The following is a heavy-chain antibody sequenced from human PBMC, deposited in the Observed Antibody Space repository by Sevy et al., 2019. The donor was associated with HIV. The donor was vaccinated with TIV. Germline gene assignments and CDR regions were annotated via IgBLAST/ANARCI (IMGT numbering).Heavy chain of an antibody. CDR3: GKGDNHYAIDY. Sequence: GGSLRLSCAASGFTFSSYAMSWVRQVPGKGLEWVSDISGSGGSTYYEDSVEGRFTISRDNFKKTLYLQMNSLRAEDTAVYYCGKGDNHYAIDYWGQGTLVTVSS. J-gene: IGHJ4*02. V-gene: IGHV3-23*01. D-gene: IGHD4-17*01. CDR1: GFTFSSYA. CDR2: ISGSGGST.